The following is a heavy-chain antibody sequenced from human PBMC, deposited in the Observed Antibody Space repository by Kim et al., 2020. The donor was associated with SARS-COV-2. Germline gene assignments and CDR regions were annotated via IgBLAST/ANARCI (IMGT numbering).Heavy chain of an antibody. D-gene: IGHD3-10*01. CDR1: GFTFNNYA. CDR3: ARDMFRGVSDYRDY. CDR2: ISYDGSTQ. V-gene: IGHV3-30*04. Sequence: GGSLRLSCAASGFTFNNYAMHWVRQAPGKGLQWVAVISYDGSTQYYSDSVQGRFTISRDRSKNTLYLQMNSLRPEDTAVYYCARDMFRGVSDYRDYWSQGTSVT. J-gene: IGHJ4*02.